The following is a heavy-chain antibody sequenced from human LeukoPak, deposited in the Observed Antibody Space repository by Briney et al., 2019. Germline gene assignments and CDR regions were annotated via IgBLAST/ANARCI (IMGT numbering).Heavy chain of an antibody. J-gene: IGHJ4*02. D-gene: IGHD2-15*01. CDR2: IYYSGST. Sequence: SETLSLTSAVSGGSISRAGYYWNWIRQHPGKGLEWIGYIYYSGSTYHNPSLKSRVTISLDTSKNQFSLTLNSVTAADTALYYCAREALGYYGGGNCYRFDKWGQGTLVAVSS. CDR1: GGSISRAGYY. V-gene: IGHV4-31*11. CDR3: AREALGYYGGGNCYRFDK.